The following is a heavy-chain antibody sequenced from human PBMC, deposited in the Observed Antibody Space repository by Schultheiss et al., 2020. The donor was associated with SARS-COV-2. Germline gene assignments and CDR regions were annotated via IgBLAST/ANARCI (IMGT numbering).Heavy chain of an antibody. CDR3: ARDEGLMVYASSYYYGMDV. J-gene: IGHJ6*02. CDR2: ISSSSSYI. CDR1: GFTFSSYS. V-gene: IGHV3-21*01. D-gene: IGHD2-8*01. Sequence: GGSLRLSCAASGFTFSSYSMNWVRQAPGKGLEWVSSISSSSSYIYYADSVKGRFTIPRDNAKNSLYLQMNSLRAEDTAVYYCARDEGLMVYASSYYYGMDVWGQGTTVTVSS.